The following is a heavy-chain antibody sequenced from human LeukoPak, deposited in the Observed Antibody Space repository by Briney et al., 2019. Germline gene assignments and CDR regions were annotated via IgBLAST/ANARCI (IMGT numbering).Heavy chain of an antibody. J-gene: IGHJ4*02. D-gene: IGHD5-18*01. CDR2: IHYSGST. CDR3: ARVGYNYGIDY. V-gene: IGHV4-30-4*01. CDR1: GGSISSGDYY. Sequence: SETLSLTCTVSGGSISSGDYYWSWIRQPPGKGLEWIGYIHYSGSTYYNPSLKSRVTISVDTSKNQFSLKLSSVTAADTAVYYCARVGYNYGIDYWGQGTLVTVSS.